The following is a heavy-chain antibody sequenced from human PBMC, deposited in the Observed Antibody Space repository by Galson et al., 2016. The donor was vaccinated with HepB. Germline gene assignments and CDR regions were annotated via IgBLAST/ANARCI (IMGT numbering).Heavy chain of an antibody. CDR2: IMNDGSQK. V-gene: IGHV3-7*01. D-gene: IGHD1-1*01. CDR3: ARDLNWKLFDY. CDR1: GFTFSNYW. J-gene: IGHJ4*02. Sequence: SLRLSCAASGFTFSNYWMSWVRQAPGKGLEWVAKIMNDGSQKYYVDSVKGRFTISRDNAKNTLYLDMTSLRADDTGVYYCARDLNWKLFDYWGQGNLVTVSP.